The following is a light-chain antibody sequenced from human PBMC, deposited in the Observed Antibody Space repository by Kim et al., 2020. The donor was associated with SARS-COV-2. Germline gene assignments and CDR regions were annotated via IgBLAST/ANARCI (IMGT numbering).Light chain of an antibody. CDR3: QAWDSSTYV. CDR2: QDT. J-gene: IGLJ1*01. V-gene: IGLV3-1*01. Sequence: LSPGQTVSTTCSGVKLWDRYACWYQQKPGQSPGLVIYQDTKRPSGFPQRFSGSNSGNTATLTISGTQAMDEADYYCQAWDSSTYVFGTGTKVTVL. CDR1: KLWDRY.